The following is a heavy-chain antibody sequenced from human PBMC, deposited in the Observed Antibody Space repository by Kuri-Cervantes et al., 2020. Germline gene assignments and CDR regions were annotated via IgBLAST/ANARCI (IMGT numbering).Heavy chain of an antibody. CDR3: AGFYGDYVKPKIDY. D-gene: IGHD4-17*01. Sequence: GESLKISCVASGFTFSSYGMHWVRQAPGKGLEWVAVIWYDGSNKYYADSVKGRFTISRDNSKNTLYLQMNSLRAEDTAVYYCAGFYGDYVKPKIDYWGQGTLVTVSS. CDR1: GFTFSSYG. J-gene: IGHJ4*02. V-gene: IGHV3-33*01. CDR2: IWYDGSNK.